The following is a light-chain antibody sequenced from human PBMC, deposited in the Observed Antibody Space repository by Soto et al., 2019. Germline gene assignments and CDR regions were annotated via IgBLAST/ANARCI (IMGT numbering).Light chain of an antibody. CDR3: QQSYSTPT. CDR2: ASS. Sequence: DIQMTLSLSSLSASVGDRVTITCRTSQSVSIYVNWYQQKPGKAPILLIYASSSLQSGVPSRFSGSGSGTDFTLTISSLEPEDFATYYCQQSYSTPTFGQGTKVDI. CDR1: QSVSIY. J-gene: IGKJ2*01. V-gene: IGKV1-39*01.